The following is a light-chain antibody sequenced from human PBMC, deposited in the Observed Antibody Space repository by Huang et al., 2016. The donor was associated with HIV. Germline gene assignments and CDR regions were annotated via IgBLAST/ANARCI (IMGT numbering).Light chain of an antibody. CDR2: DAS. CDR3: QQYDNLPFT. Sequence: DIQLTQSPSSLSASLGDRVTITCQASQDISNYLNWYQQKPGKAPKLLSYDASNLETGVPSRFSGSGSGTEFTFSISSLQPEDIATYYCQQYDNLPFTCGRGTKVDIK. J-gene: IGKJ3*01. CDR1: QDISNY. V-gene: IGKV1-33*01.